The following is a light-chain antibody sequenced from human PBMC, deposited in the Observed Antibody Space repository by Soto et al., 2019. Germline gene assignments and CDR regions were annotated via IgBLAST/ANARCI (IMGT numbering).Light chain of an antibody. Sequence: DIQMTQSPSTLSASVGDRVTITCRASQSISSWLAWYQQKLGKAPKLLIYDVSSLESGVPSRFSGSGSGTEFILTISSLQPDDFATYYCQQYDSYSWTFDQGTKVDI. J-gene: IGKJ1*01. CDR3: QQYDSYSWT. CDR1: QSISSW. V-gene: IGKV1-5*01. CDR2: DVS.